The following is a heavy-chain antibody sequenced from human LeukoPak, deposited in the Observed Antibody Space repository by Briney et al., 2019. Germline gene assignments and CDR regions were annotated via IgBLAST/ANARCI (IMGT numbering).Heavy chain of an antibody. J-gene: IGHJ4*02. CDR2: ISYDGSNK. CDR3: ARDPSITMVRGVIGRFDY. CDR1: GFTFSSYA. Sequence: GGSLRLSCAASGFTFSSYAMHWVRQAPGKGLEWVAVISYDGSNKYYADSVKGRFTISRDNSKNTPYLQMNSLRAEDTAVYYCARDPSITMVRGVIGRFDYWGQGTLVTVSS. D-gene: IGHD3-10*01. V-gene: IGHV3-30*04.